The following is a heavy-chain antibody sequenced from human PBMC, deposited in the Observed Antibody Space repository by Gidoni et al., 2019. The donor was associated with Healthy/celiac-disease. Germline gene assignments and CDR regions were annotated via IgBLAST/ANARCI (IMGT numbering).Heavy chain of an antibody. D-gene: IGHD3-22*01. CDR2: ISGSGGST. CDR3: AKATMIVDIYYYGMDV. Sequence: EVQLVESGGGLVQPGGSLRLSCAASGFTFSSYAMSWVRQAPGKGLEWVSAISGSGGSTYYADSVKGRFTISRDNSKNTLYLQMNSLRAEDTAVYYCAKATMIVDIYYYGMDVWGQGTTVTVSS. J-gene: IGHJ6*02. CDR1: GFTFSSYA. V-gene: IGHV3-23*04.